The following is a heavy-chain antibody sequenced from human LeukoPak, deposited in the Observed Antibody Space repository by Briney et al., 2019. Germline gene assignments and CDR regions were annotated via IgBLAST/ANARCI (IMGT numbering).Heavy chain of an antibody. D-gene: IGHD6-6*01. V-gene: IGHV3-30*18. J-gene: IGHJ5*02. CDR2: ISYDGSNK. CDR1: GFTFSSYG. CDR3: AKDRIAARGWFDP. Sequence: GGSLRLSCAASGFTFSSYGMHWVRQAPGKGLEWVAVISYDGSNKYYADSVKGRFTISRDNSKNTLYLQMNSLRAEVTAVYYCAKDRIAARGWFDPWGQGTLVTVSS.